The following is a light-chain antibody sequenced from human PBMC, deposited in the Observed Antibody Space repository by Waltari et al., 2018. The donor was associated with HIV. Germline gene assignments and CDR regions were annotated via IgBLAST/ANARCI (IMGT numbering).Light chain of an antibody. CDR3: QQDYTTPLT. Sequence: DIVMTQSPDSLAVSLGARAPINCKSSQSVSYTSNNKNYFAWYQQKPGQPPKLLIYWASTRESGVPDRFSGSGSGTVFTLTITSLQAEDVAVYYCQQDYTTPLTFGGGTKVEIK. J-gene: IGKJ4*01. CDR2: WAS. CDR1: QSVSYTSNNKNY. V-gene: IGKV4-1*01.